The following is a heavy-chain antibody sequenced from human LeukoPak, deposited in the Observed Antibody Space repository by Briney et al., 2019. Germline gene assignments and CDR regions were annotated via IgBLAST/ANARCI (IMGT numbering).Heavy chain of an antibody. V-gene: IGHV1-69*05. CDR1: GGTFSSYA. CDR2: IIPIFGTA. CDR3: AREEYYYDSSGYQFDY. D-gene: IGHD3-22*01. J-gene: IGHJ4*02. Sequence: SVKASCKASGGTFSSYAISWVRQAPGQGLEWMGRIIPIFGTANYAQKFQGRVTITTDESTSTAYMELSSLRSEDTAVYYCAREEYYYDSSGYQFDYWGQGTLVTVSS.